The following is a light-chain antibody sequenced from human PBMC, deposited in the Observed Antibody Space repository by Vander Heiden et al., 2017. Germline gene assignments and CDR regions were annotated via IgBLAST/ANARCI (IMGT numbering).Light chain of an antibody. V-gene: IGKV3-11*02. CDR3: QQRSNWPLFT. J-gene: IGKJ4*01. CDR2: DAS. Sequence: EIVLSQSPATLSLSPGERATLSCRASQSVSSYLAWYQQKHRQPPRLLIYDASNRTTTIPARFSGSGAGRDFTLTISSRVPEDFVVYYCQQRSNWPLFTFGGGTKVEIK. CDR1: QSVSSY.